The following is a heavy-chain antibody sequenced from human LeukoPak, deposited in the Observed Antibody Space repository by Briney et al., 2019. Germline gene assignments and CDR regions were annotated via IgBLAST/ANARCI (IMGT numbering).Heavy chain of an antibody. CDR2: IYYTGTT. D-gene: IGHD6-13*01. V-gene: IGHV4-31*03. CDR1: GASISSGIYY. CDR3: ARGVLY. J-gene: IGHJ4*02. Sequence: SQTLSLTCTVSGASISSGIYYWSWIRQHPGKGLEWIGYIYYTGTTYYNPSLKSRVTISVDTSKNRPSLKLSSVTAADTAVYYCARGVLYWGQGTLVTVSS.